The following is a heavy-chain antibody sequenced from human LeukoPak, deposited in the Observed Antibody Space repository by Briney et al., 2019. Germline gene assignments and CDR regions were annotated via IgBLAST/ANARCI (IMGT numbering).Heavy chain of an antibody. CDR1: GYSFSSYC. CDR2: IDPTDSYT. CDR3: ASSRAGTLKVHNWFDP. Sequence: GESLKISCKGSGYSFSSYCISWVRQIPGKGLEWMGRIDPTDSYTDYSPSFQGHVTISVDRSISTAYLQWSSLKASDTAMYFCASSRAGTLKVHNWFDPWGQGSLVTVSS. J-gene: IGHJ5*02. D-gene: IGHD6-19*01. V-gene: IGHV5-10-1*01.